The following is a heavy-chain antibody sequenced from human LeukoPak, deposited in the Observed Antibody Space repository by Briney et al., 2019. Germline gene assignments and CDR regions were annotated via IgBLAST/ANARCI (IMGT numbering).Heavy chain of an antibody. J-gene: IGHJ4*02. CDR1: GFTFSNYV. D-gene: IGHD3-9*01. V-gene: IGHV3-30-3*01. CDR2: ISYDGSNK. Sequence: GGSLRLSCAASGFTFSNYVMHRVRQAPGKGLEWVAVISYDGSNKYYADSVKGRFTISRDNSKNTLYLQMNSLRAEDTAVYYCASAYYDILTGYYHEFDYWGQGTLVTVSS. CDR3: ASAYYDILTGYYHEFDY.